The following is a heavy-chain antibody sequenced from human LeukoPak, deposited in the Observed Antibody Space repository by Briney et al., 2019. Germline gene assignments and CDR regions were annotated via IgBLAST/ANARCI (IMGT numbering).Heavy chain of an antibody. Sequence: AGGSLRLSCAASGFTFSSYTMHWIRQAPGKGLEWASSISSSSSYIYYVDSAKGRFTISRDNAKNSLYLQMNSLRAEDTAVYYCARDRYGGYAFDYWGQGTLVTVSS. CDR3: ARDRYGGYAFDY. CDR1: GFTFSSYT. J-gene: IGHJ4*02. V-gene: IGHV3-21*01. CDR2: ISSSSSYI. D-gene: IGHD5-12*01.